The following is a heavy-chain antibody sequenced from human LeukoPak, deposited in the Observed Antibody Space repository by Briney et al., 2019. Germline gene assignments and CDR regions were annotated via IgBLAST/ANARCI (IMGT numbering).Heavy chain of an antibody. J-gene: IGHJ5*02. Sequence: GGSLRLSCAASGFTFSSYAMSWVRQAPGKGLEWVAVISYDGSNKYYADSVKGRFTISRDNSKNTLYLQMNSLRAEDTAVYYCARSYIVVVVAASFDPWGQGTLVTVSS. D-gene: IGHD2-15*01. CDR1: GFTFSSYA. V-gene: IGHV3-30-3*01. CDR2: ISYDGSNK. CDR3: ARSYIVVVVAASFDP.